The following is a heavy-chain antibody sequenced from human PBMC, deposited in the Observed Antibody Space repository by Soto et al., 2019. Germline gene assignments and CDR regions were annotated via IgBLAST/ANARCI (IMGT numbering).Heavy chain of an antibody. V-gene: IGHV1-46*01. CDR2: INPSGGST. J-gene: IGHJ5*02. D-gene: IGHD6-13*01. CDR1: GYTLTSYY. Sequence: ASVKVSCKASGYTLTSYYMHWVRQAPGQGLEWMGIINPSGGSTSYAQKFQGRVTMTRDTSTSTVYMELSSLRSEDTAVYYCARDGAAAGTAYNWFDPWGQGTLVTVSS. CDR3: ARDGAAAGTAYNWFDP.